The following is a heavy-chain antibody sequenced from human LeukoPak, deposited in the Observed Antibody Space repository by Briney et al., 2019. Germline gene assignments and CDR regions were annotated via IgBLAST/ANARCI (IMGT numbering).Heavy chain of an antibody. J-gene: IGHJ4*02. CDR2: IYWDDDK. D-gene: IGHD3-10*01. V-gene: IGHV2-5*08. Sequence: TLSLTCTVSGGSISSYYWSWIRQPPGKALEWLTLIYWDDDKRYSPSLKSRLTITKDTSKNQVVLTMTNMDPVDTATYYCAHTKSPRYYGSGSYYYIDYWGQGTLVTVST. CDR3: AHTKSPRYYGSGSYYYIDY. CDR1: GGSISSYYW.